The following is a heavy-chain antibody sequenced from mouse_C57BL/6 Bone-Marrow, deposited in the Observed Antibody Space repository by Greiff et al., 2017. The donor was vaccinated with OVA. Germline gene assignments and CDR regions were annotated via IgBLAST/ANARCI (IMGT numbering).Heavy chain of an antibody. D-gene: IGHD2-3*01. J-gene: IGHJ3*01. CDR2: IHPNSGST. CDR3: IYDGYYGFAY. Sequence: QVQLQQPGAELVKPGASVKLSCKASGYTFTSYWMHWVKQRPGQGLEWIGMIHPNSGSTNYNEKFKSKATLTVDKSSSTAYMQLSSLTSEDSAVYYCIYDGYYGFAYWGQGTLVTVSA. CDR1: GYTFTSYW. V-gene: IGHV1-64*01.